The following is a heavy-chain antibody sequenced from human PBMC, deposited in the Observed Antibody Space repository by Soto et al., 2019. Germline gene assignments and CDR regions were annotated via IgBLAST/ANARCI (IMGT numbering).Heavy chain of an antibody. CDR2: IIPIFGTA. V-gene: IGHV1-69*13. CDR1: GGTFSSYA. J-gene: IGHJ6*02. CDR3: ARDPTYYYDSSGYLRVLGYYGMDV. D-gene: IGHD3-22*01. Sequence: SVKVSCKASGGTFSSYAISWVRQAPGQGLEWMGGIIPIFGTANYAQKFQGRVTITADESTSTAYMELSSLRSEDTAVYYCARDPTYYYDSSGYLRVLGYYGMDVWGQGTTVTVSS.